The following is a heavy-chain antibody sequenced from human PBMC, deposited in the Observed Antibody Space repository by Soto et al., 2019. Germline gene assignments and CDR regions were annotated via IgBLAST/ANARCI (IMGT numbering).Heavy chain of an antibody. CDR2: MNPNSGNT. Sequence: ASVKVSCKASGYTFTSYDINWVRQATGQGLEWMGWMNPNSGNTGYAQKFQGRVTMTRNTSISTAYMELSSLRSEDTAVYYCAIRVRGDAFYYYYYMDVWGKGTTVTVSS. D-gene: IGHD2-21*02. J-gene: IGHJ6*03. CDR1: GYTFTSYD. V-gene: IGHV1-8*01. CDR3: AIRVRGDAFYYYYYMDV.